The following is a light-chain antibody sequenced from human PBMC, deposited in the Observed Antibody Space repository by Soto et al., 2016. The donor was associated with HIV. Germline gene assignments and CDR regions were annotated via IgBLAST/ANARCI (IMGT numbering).Light chain of an antibody. CDR3: NSRDNSGSLDYV. CDR1: SLRDYY. V-gene: IGLV3-19*01. J-gene: IGLJ1*01. CDR2: GKN. Sequence: SSELTQDPAVSVALGQTVTITCQGDSLRDYYASWYQQKPGQAPLLVISGKNNRPSGIPDRFSGSSSGNTASLTITGAQAEDEADYYCNSRDNSGSLDYVFGTGTKVTVL.